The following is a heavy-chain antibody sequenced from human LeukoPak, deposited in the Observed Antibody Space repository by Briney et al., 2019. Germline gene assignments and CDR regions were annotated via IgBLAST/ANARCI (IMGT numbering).Heavy chain of an antibody. Sequence: ASVKVSCKASGYTFTSYDINWVRQATGQGLEWMGWMNPNSGNTGYAQKFQGRVTMTRNTSISTAYMELSSLRSEDTAVYYCASPTCSSTSCSDDAFDIWGQGTMVTVSS. CDR3: ASPTCSSTSCSDDAFDI. D-gene: IGHD2-2*01. V-gene: IGHV1-8*01. J-gene: IGHJ3*02. CDR1: GYTFTSYD. CDR2: MNPNSGNT.